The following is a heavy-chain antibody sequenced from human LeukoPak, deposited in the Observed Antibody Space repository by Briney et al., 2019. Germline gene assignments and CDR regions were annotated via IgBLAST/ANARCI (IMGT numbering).Heavy chain of an antibody. V-gene: IGHV1-69*05. D-gene: IGHD3-3*01. CDR2: IIPIFGTA. CDR1: GGTFSSYA. CDR3: ARELGIFGVVNNDY. J-gene: IGHJ4*02. Sequence: SVKVSCKASGGTFSSYAISWVRQAPGRGLEWMGRIIPIFGTANYAQKFQGRVTITTDESTSTAYMELSSLRSEDTAVYYCARELGIFGVVNNDYWGQGTLVTVSS.